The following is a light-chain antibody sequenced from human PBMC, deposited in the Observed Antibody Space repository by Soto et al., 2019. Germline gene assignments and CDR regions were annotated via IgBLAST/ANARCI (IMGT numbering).Light chain of an antibody. CDR1: QSISSY. J-gene: IGKJ2*01. Sequence: DIQMTQSPSSLSASVGDRVTIACRASQSISSYLNWYQQKPGKAPKLLIYGASSLQSGVPSRFSGSGSGTDFPLTISSLQPEDFATYYCQQSYNTLYTFGQGTKLEIK. CDR3: QQSYNTLYT. CDR2: GAS. V-gene: IGKV1-39*01.